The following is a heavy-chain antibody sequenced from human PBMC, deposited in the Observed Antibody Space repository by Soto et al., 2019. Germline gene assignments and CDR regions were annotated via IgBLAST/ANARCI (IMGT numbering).Heavy chain of an antibody. CDR3: ARGLNYDVWKDDSDGCYFDY. V-gene: IGHV4-30-4*01. D-gene: IGHD3-3*01. CDR1: GGSISSADYY. CDR2: IYQSGST. Sequence: QVQLQESGPGLAKPSETLSLTCTVSGGSISSADYYWSWIRQPPGKGLEWIGYIYQSGSTHHNPSLKSRVTISLDTSKNQFSLKLSSVTAADTAVYYCARGLNYDVWKDDSDGCYFDYWGQGTLVTVSS. J-gene: IGHJ4*02.